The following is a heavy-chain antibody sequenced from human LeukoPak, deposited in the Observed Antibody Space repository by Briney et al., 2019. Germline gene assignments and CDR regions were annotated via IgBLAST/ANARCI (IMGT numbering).Heavy chain of an antibody. CDR3: AKGYGQSSRWYGY. Sequence: GRSLRLSREASGFTFDDYGMHWVRQAPGKGLGWVSTISWNSASVGYVDSVKGRFTISRDNAKKTMYLQMNSLRPEDTALYYWAKGYGQSSRWYGYWGQGTLVTASS. CDR2: ISWNSASV. J-gene: IGHJ4*01. V-gene: IGHV3-9*01. D-gene: IGHD6-13*01. CDR1: GFTFDDYG.